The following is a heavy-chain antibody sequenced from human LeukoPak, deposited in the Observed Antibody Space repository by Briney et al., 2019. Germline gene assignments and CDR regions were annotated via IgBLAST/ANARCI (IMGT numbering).Heavy chain of an antibody. V-gene: IGHV1-46*01. J-gene: IGHJ4*02. D-gene: IGHD3-3*01. Sequence: ASVKVSCKSSGYTFTSNYMHWVRQAPGQGLEWMGMINPSGGSTSYAQKFQGRVTMTRDTSTSTVYMELSSLRSEDSAVYYCARGTTIFGEAASDYWGQGTLVTVSS. CDR3: ARGTTIFGEAASDY. CDR2: INPSGGST. CDR1: GYTFTSNY.